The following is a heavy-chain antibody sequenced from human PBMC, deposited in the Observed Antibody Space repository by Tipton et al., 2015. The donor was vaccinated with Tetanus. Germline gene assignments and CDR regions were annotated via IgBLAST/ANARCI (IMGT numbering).Heavy chain of an antibody. D-gene: IGHD3-3*01. CDR3: ARGVDRTKNGIE. CDR2: VYYSGNT. J-gene: IGHJ4*02. Sequence: TLSLTCSVSGGSISSRNYYWGWIRQPPGKGLEFIGRVYYSGNTYYNPSLKSRVTISVDTSKNQFSLKLSSVTATDTAVYYCARGVDRTKNGIEWGQGTLVTVSS. V-gene: IGHV4-39*01. CDR1: GGSISSRNYY.